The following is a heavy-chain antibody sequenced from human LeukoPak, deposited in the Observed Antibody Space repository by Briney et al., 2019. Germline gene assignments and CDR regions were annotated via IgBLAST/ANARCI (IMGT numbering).Heavy chain of an antibody. D-gene: IGHD3-10*01. CDR1: GYSIGSGYY. J-gene: IGHJ4*02. CDR3: ARASRIDYGSGSYDH. V-gene: IGHV4-38-2*02. Sequence: SETLSLTCNVSGYSIGSGYYWGWIRQPPGKGLEWIGSIYHSGSTYYKPSLKSRVTISVDTSKNQFSLKLSSVTAADTAVYYCARASRIDYGSGSYDHWGQGTLVTVSS. CDR2: IYHSGST.